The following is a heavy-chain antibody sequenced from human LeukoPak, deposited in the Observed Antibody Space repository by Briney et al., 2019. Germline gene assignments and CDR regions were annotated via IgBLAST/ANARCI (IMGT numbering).Heavy chain of an antibody. CDR3: AKARGYSYGHFDY. CDR1: GFRFSSYG. CDR2: ISYDGSNK. J-gene: IGHJ4*02. V-gene: IGHV3-30*18. Sequence: PGRSLRLSCAASGFRFSSYGMHWVRQAPGKGLEWVAVISYDGSNKYYADSVKGRFTISRDNSKNTLYLQMNSLRAEDTAVYYCAKARGYSYGHFDYWGQGTLVTVSS. D-gene: IGHD5-18*01.